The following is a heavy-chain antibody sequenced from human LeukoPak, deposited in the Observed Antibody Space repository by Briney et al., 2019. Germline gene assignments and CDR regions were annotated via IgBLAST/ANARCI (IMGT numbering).Heavy chain of an antibody. J-gene: IGHJ6*02. D-gene: IGHD3-3*01. CDR3: ARDWYYDFWSGYWGHYYGMDV. CDR1: GYTFTSYD. Sequence: ASVKVSCKASGYTFTSYDINWVRQATGQGLEWMGWMNPNSGGTNYAQKFQGRVTMTRDTSISTAYMELSMLRSDDTAVYYCARDWYYDFWSGYWGHYYGMDVWGQGTTVTVSS. CDR2: MNPNSGGT. V-gene: IGHV1-2*02.